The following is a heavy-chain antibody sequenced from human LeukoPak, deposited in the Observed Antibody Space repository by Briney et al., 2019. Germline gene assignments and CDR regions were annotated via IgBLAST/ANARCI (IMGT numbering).Heavy chain of an antibody. J-gene: IGHJ5*02. CDR2: IYHSGST. D-gene: IGHD6-13*01. V-gene: IGHV4-59*01. CDR1: GGSIRSYY. CDR3: ARAYSSSWYWNWFDP. Sequence: SETLSLTCTVSGGSIRSYYWSWIRQPPGKGLEWIGYIYHSGSTNYNPSLKSRVTISVDTSKNQFSLKLSSVTAADTAVYYCARAYSSSWYWNWFDPWGQGTLVTVSS.